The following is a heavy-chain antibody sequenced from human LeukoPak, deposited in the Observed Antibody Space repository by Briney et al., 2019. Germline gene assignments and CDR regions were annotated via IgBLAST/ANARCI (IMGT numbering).Heavy chain of an antibody. Sequence: PGGSLRLSCAASGFTFSSYSMTWVRQAPGKGLKWVSTISSSGIYTYYADSVKGRFTISRDDAKNSLYLQMNSLRAEDTAVYYCASLHYYDSSGRDYWGQGTLVTVSS. CDR3: ASLHYYDSSGRDY. V-gene: IGHV3-21*01. J-gene: IGHJ4*02. CDR1: GFTFSSYS. CDR2: ISSSGIYT. D-gene: IGHD3-22*01.